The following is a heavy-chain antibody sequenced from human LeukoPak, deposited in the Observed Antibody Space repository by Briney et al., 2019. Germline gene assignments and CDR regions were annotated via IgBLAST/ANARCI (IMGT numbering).Heavy chain of an antibody. Sequence: ASETLSLTCTVSGGSVSDYYWSWIRQSPGKGLEWIGYLYYTGSTSYNPSLKSRVTISVDTSKNQFSLKLSSVTAADTAVYYCARARYYDFWSGYYPYFDYWGQGTLVTVSS. CDR2: LYYTGST. V-gene: IGHV4-59*02. CDR3: ARARYYDFWSGYYPYFDY. D-gene: IGHD3-3*01. J-gene: IGHJ4*02. CDR1: GGSVSDYY.